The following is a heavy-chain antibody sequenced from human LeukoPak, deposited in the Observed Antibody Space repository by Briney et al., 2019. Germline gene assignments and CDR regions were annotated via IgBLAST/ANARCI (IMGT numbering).Heavy chain of an antibody. J-gene: IGHJ4*02. D-gene: IGHD1-20*01. CDR2: INHSGGT. V-gene: IGHV4-34*01. Sequence: PSETLSLTCAVYGGSFSGYYWSWIPQPPGKGLEWVGEINHSGGTNYNPSLKSRVTISVDTSKNQFSLKLSSVTAADTAVYYCASDVTGTLTYDYWGQGTLVTVSS. CDR1: GGSFSGYY. CDR3: ASDVTGTLTYDY.